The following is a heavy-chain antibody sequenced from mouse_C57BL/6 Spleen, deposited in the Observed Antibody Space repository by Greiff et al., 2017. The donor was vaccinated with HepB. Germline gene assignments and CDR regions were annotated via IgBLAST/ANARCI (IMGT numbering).Heavy chain of an antibody. CDR1: GYTFTSYW. D-gene: IGHD2-4*01. CDR3: AMGYDYEREWFAY. Sequence: VKLQQPGAELVKPGASVKVSCKASGYTFTSYWMHWVKQRPGQGLEWIGRIHPSDSDTNYNQKFKGKATLTVDKSSSTAYMQLSSLTSEDSAVYYCAMGYDYEREWFAYWGQGTLVTVSA. CDR2: IHPSDSDT. J-gene: IGHJ3*01. V-gene: IGHV1-74*01.